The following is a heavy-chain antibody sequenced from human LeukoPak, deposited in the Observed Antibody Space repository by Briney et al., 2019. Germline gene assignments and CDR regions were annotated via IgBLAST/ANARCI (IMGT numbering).Heavy chain of an antibody. CDR2: ISSSSSTI. CDR3: ARTLRAAYYYYYMDV. J-gene: IGHJ6*03. Sequence: GGSLRLSCAASGFTFSSYSMNWVRQAPGKGLEWVSYISSSSSTIYYADSVKGRFTISRDNAKNSLYLQMSSLRAEGTAVYYCARTLRAAYYYYYMDVWGKGTTVTVSS. V-gene: IGHV3-48*01. CDR1: GFTFSSYS.